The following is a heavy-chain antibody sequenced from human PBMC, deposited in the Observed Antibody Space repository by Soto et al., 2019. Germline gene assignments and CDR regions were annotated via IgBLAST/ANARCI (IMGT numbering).Heavy chain of an antibody. Sequence: SSVKVSCKASGGTFSSYAISWVRQAPGQGLEWMGGIIPIFGTANYAQKFQGRVTITADESTSTAYMELSSLRSEDTAVYYCARDSPKVAAYYYYGRDVWGQGTTVTVSS. CDR1: GGTFSSYA. J-gene: IGHJ6*02. CDR3: ARDSPKVAAYYYYGRDV. V-gene: IGHV1-69*13. CDR2: IIPIFGTA. D-gene: IGHD6-19*01.